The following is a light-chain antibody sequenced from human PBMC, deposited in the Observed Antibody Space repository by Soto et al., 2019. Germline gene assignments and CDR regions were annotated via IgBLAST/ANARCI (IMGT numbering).Light chain of an antibody. CDR1: QSISTW. Sequence: DIRMSQPPSTLPASIGDRVTISCRASQSISTWLAWYQQKGGKAPKLPIYDVSSLESGVPSRFGGSGSGTEFSLTISSLQTDDFATYCSQRYNSQSTFGQGTKVDIK. J-gene: IGKJ1*01. CDR3: QRYNSQST. CDR2: DVS. V-gene: IGKV1-5*01.